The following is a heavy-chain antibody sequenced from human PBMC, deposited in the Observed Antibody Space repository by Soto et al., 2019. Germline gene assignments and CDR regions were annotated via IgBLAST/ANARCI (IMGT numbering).Heavy chain of an antibody. CDR1: GVSISGYY. J-gene: IGHJ4*02. CDR3: ARGRIAVA. V-gene: IGHV4-34*01. D-gene: IGHD6-19*01. CDR2: INHSGST. Sequence: SETLSLTCAVYGVSISGYYRSWIRQPPGKGLEWIGEINHSGSTNYNPSLKSRVTISVDTSKNQFSLKLSSVTAADTAVYYCARGRIAVAWGQGTLVTVSS.